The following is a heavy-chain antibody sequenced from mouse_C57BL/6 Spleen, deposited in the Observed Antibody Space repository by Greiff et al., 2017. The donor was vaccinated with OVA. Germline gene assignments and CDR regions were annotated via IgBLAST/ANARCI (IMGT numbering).Heavy chain of an antibody. CDR2: IDPETGGT. CDR3: TRRRDLRRGPLFDY. D-gene: IGHD2-12*01. Sequence: QVHVKQSGAELVRPGASVTLSCKASGYTFTDYEMHWVKQTPVHGLEWIGAIDPETGGTAYNQKFKGKAILTADKSSSTAYMELRSLTSEDSAVYYCTRRRDLRRGPLFDYWGQGTTLTVSS. V-gene: IGHV1-15*01. J-gene: IGHJ2*01. CDR1: GYTFTDYE.